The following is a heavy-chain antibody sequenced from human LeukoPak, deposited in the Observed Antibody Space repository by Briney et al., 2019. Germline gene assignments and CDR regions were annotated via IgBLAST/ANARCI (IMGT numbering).Heavy chain of an antibody. V-gene: IGHV1-2*06. CDR3: ARGRPRCSGGSCYYIDY. Sequence: ASVTVSCTASGYTFTGYYMHWVRQAPGQGLEWMGRINPNSGGTNYAQKFQGRVTMTRDTSISTAYMELSRLRSDDTAVYYCARGRPRCSGGSCYYIDYWGQGTLVTVSS. D-gene: IGHD2-15*01. J-gene: IGHJ4*02. CDR1: GYTFTGYY. CDR2: INPNSGGT.